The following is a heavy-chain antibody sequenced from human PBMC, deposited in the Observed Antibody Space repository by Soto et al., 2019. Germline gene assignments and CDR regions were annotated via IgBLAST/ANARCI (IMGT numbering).Heavy chain of an antibody. V-gene: IGHV3-43*01. CDR1: GFTFDDYT. CDR3: AKDIATTERWAYFDY. CDR2: ISWDGGST. Sequence: EVQLVESGGVVVQPGGSLRLSCAASGFTFDDYTMHWVRQAPGKGLEWVSLISWDGGSTYYADSVKGRFTISRDNSKNSLYLQMNSLRTEDTALYYCAKDIATTERWAYFDYWGQGTLVTVS. D-gene: IGHD1-1*01. J-gene: IGHJ4*02.